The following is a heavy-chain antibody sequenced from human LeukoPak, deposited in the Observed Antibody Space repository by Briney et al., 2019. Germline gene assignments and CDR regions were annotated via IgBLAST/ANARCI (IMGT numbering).Heavy chain of an antibody. CDR2: TYYSGST. V-gene: IGHV4-59*01. J-gene: IGHJ3*02. CDR1: GGSISSYY. CDR3: AREAINDAFDI. Sequence: SETLSLTCTVSGGSISSYYWNWIRQPPGKGLEWIGYTYYSGSTDYNPSLKSRVTISVDTSKNQFSLKLSSVTAADTAVYYCAREAINDAFDIWGQGTMVTVSS. D-gene: IGHD3-9*01.